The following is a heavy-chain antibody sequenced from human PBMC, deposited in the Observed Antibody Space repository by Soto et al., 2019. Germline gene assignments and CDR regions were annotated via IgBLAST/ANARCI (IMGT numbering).Heavy chain of an antibody. V-gene: IGHV3-9*01. D-gene: IGHD3-10*01. Sequence: DAHLFESGGGVVQPGRSLRLSCVASGFTFGDYAILWVGKAPGKGLEWVSGISWNGAATGYADSVKGRFTISRDNAKNSLYLQMSSLRTEDTAIYYCANLPLYGSGFDCWGQGTLVTVSS. CDR2: ISWNGAAT. CDR1: GFTFGDYA. J-gene: IGHJ4*02. CDR3: ANLPLYGSGFDC.